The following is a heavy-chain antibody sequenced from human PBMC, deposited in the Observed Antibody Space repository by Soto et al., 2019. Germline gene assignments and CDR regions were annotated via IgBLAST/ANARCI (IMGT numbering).Heavy chain of an antibody. CDR1: GYTFTRNW. V-gene: IGHV5-51*01. Sequence: GESLKISCKGSGYTFTRNWIGWVRQMPGKGLEWMVIIFPIDSDTRYSPSSKGRVTISADNSISTAYLQWRSLKASDTAIYYCATPGGSDFNASDXWGQVTLVTVS. CDR3: ATPGGSDFNASDX. D-gene: IGHD2-21*02. CDR2: IFPIDSDT. J-gene: IGHJ3*01.